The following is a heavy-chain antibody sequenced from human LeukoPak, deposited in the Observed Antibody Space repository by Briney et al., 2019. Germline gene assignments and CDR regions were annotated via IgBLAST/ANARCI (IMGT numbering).Heavy chain of an antibody. CDR1: GYSFTSYW. D-gene: IGHD4-11*01. J-gene: IGHJ4*02. CDR3: ARRISNWYYFDY. CDR2: IYPGDSDT. Sequence: GESLKISYKGSGYSFTSYWIGWVRPMPGKGVEWMGLIYPGDSDTRYSPSFQGQVTISADRSINTAYLQWNSLKASDTAIYYCARRISNWYYFDYWGQGTLVTVSS. V-gene: IGHV5-51*01.